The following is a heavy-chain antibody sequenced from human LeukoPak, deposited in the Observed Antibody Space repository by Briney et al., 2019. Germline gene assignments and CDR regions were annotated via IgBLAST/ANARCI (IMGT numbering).Heavy chain of an antibody. J-gene: IGHJ4*02. V-gene: IGHV3-21*01. CDR1: GFTFSSYS. CDR2: SSSSSSYI. D-gene: IGHD2-15*01. Sequence: TPGGSLRLSCAASGFTFSSYSMNWLRQAPGKGLEWVSSSSSSSSYIYYADSVKGRFTISRDNAKNSLYLQMNSLRAEDTAVYYCASTHLGYCSGGSCEVDYWGQGTLVTVSS. CDR3: ASTHLGYCSGGSCEVDY.